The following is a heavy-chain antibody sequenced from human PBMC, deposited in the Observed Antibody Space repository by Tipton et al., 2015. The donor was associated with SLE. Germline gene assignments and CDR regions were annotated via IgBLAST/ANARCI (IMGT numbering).Heavy chain of an antibody. CDR1: GFRFADFA. Sequence: SLRLSCAASGFRFADFAMHWVRQRPGRGLEWVSGISWMSGSQGYADSVKGRFTISRDNAKNSLYLEMNSLRAEDTAVYYCAKERSLETYYFDTNGLDSWGQGTLVTVSS. CDR2: ISWMSGSQ. V-gene: IGHV3-9*01. J-gene: IGHJ4*02. D-gene: IGHD3-22*01. CDR3: AKERSLETYYFDTNGLDS.